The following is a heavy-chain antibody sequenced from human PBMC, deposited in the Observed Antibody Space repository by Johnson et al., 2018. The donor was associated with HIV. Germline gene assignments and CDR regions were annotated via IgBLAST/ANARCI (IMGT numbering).Heavy chain of an antibody. D-gene: IGHD4-23*01. CDR2: ISYDVSNN. J-gene: IGHJ3*02. V-gene: IGHV3-30-3*01. CDR3: ARDPGNGGRPFDAFDI. Sequence: QVQLVESGGGLVKPGGSLRLSCAASGFTFSNAWMSWVRQAPGKGLEWVAVISYDVSNNYYADSVKGRFTISRDNSKNPVYLQMDSLRGEDTAVYYCARDPGNGGRPFDAFDIWGQGTMVTVSA. CDR1: GFTFSNAW.